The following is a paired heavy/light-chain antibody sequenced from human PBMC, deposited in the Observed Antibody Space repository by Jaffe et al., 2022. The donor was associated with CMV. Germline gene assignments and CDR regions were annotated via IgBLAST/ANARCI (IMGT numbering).Light chain of an antibody. CDR2: AAS. V-gene: IGKV1-16*02. CDR1: QDIGNF. Sequence: DIQMAQSPSSLSASVGDRVTITCRASQDIGNFLAWFQRKPGKAPKSLIYAASRLQNGVPSKFSGSGFGTDFTLTISSLQPEDFATYYCQQYKTYPLTFGGGTKVEIE. J-gene: IGKJ4*01. CDR3: QQYKTYPLT.
Heavy chain of an antibody. Sequence: QVQLVQSGAEVKKPGASVKVSCKASGHTFTGYYIGYYMHWVRQAPGQGLEWMGWINFKSGGTNYAQKFQGRVTMTRDTSISTAYMELSSLSADDTALYYCASRSGDLADGLDPFDLWGQGTVVTVSS. D-gene: IGHD3-10*01. V-gene: IGHV1-2*02. CDR3: ASRSGDLADGLDPFDL. CDR2: INFKSGGT. CDR1: GHTFTGYYIGYY. J-gene: IGHJ3*01.